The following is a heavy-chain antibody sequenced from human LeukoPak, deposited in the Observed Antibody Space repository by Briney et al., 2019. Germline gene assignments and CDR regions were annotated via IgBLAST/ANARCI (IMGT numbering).Heavy chain of an antibody. CDR3: AKAAPAAPYYYYYMDV. J-gene: IGHJ6*03. V-gene: IGHV3-23*01. D-gene: IGHD2-2*01. CDR1: GFTFSSYA. Sequence: PGGSLRLSCAASGFTFSSYAMSWVRQAPGKGLEWVSAISGSGGSTYYADSVKGRFTISRDNSKNTLYLQMNSLRAEDTAVYCCAKAAPAAPYYYYYMDVWGKGTTVTVSS. CDR2: ISGSGGST.